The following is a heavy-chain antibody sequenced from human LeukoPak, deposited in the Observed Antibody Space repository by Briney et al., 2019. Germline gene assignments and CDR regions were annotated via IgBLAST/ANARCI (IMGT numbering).Heavy chain of an antibody. D-gene: IGHD6-13*01. Sequence: PGGSLRLSCAASGFTFSSYEMNWVRQAPGKGLEWVSYISSSGSTIYYADSVKGRFTISRDNAKNSLYLQMNSLRAEDTAVYYCAREQQLASHNWFDPWGQGTLVTVSS. CDR1: GFTFSSYE. CDR3: AREQQLASHNWFDP. V-gene: IGHV3-48*03. J-gene: IGHJ5*02. CDR2: ISSSGSTI.